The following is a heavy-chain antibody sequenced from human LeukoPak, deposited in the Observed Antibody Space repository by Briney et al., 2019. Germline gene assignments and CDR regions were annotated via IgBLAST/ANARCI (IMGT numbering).Heavy chain of an antibody. V-gene: IGHV4-59*01. D-gene: IGHD1-1*01. CDR2: THYSGST. CDR1: GGSISSYY. Sequence: PSETLSLTCSVYGGSISSYYWNWIRQTPGKGLQWIGYTHYSGSTNYNPSLKSRVSISVDTSKNQFSLKLSSVTAADTALYYCARGNAYNWRFDFWGQGTLVTVSS. CDR3: ARGNAYNWRFDF. J-gene: IGHJ4*02.